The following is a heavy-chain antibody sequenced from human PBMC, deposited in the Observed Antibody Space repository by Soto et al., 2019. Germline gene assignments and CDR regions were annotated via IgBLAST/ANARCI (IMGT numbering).Heavy chain of an antibody. D-gene: IGHD3-22*01. CDR3: ASDVRDYYDSSGYYPGGAFYT. J-gene: IGHJ3*02. CDR2: IIPIFGTA. V-gene: IGHV1-69*13. Sequence: AASVKVSCKASGGTFSSYAISWVRQAPGQGLEWMGGIIPIFGTANYAQKFQGRVTITADESTSTAYMELSSLRSEDTAVYYCASDVRDYYDSSGYYPGGAFYTWGQGTMVIVSS. CDR1: GGTFSSYA.